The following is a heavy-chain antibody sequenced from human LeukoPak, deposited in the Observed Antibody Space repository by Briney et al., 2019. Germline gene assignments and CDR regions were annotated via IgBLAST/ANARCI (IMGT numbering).Heavy chain of an antibody. Sequence: ASVKVSCKASGYSFTGYYLHWVRQAPGQGLEWMGWINPNSGATNYAQKFQGRVTMTRDTSINTAYMELTRLMSDDTAVYYCARDRETGSYYGIDYWGQGTLVTVSS. CDR2: INPNSGAT. J-gene: IGHJ4*02. V-gene: IGHV1-2*02. D-gene: IGHD1-26*01. CDR3: ARDRETGSYYGIDY. CDR1: GYSFTGYY.